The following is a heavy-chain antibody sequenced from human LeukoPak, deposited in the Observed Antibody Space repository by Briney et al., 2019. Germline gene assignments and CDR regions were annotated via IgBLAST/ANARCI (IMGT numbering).Heavy chain of an antibody. Sequence: ASVKVSCKASGYTFTGYYMHWVRQAPGQGLEWMGRINPNSGGTNYAQKFQGRVTMTRDTSISTAYMELSRLRSDDTAVYYCAREGEWLSYYFDYWGQGTLVTVSS. V-gene: IGHV1-2*06. J-gene: IGHJ4*02. D-gene: IGHD3-3*01. CDR1: GYTFTGYY. CDR2: INPNSGGT. CDR3: AREGEWLSYYFDY.